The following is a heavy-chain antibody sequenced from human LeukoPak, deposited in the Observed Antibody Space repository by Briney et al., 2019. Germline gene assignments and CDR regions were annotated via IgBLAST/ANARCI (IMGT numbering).Heavy chain of an antibody. V-gene: IGHV3-74*01. CDR2: INSDGSST. Sequence: GGSLRLSCAASGFTFSSYWMHWVRQAPGKGLVWVSRINSDGSSTSYADSVKGRFTISRDNAKNTLYLQMNSLRAEDTAVYYCARGPYYGGWYFDLWGRGTLVTVSS. J-gene: IGHJ2*01. CDR1: GFTFSSYW. D-gene: IGHD1-26*01. CDR3: ARGPYYGGWYFDL.